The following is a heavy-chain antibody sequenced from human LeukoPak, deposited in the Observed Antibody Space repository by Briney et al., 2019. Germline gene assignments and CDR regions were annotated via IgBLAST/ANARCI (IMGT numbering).Heavy chain of an antibody. D-gene: IGHD3-3*01. J-gene: IGHJ3*02. CDR1: GGSISSYY. CDR3: ARDHYDFWSGYYRSDAFDI. V-gene: IGHV4-4*07. CDR2: IYTSGST. Sequence: SETLSLTCTVSGGSISSYYWSWIRQPAGKGLEWIGRIYTSGSTNYNPSLKSRVTMSVDTSKNQFSPKLSSVTAADTAVYYCARDHYDFWSGYYRSDAFDIWGQGTMVTVSS.